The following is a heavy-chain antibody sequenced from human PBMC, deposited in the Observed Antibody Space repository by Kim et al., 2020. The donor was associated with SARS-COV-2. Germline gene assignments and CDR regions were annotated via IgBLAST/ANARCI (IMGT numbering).Heavy chain of an antibody. J-gene: IGHJ4*02. Sequence: GGSLRLSCAASGFTFSSYSMNWVRQAPGKGLEWVSSISSSSSYIYYADSVKGRFTISSDNAKNSLYLQMNSLRAEDTAVYYCARDAYYDILTGYYSYWGQGTLVTVSS. CDR2: ISSSSSYI. V-gene: IGHV3-21*01. CDR3: ARDAYYDILTGYYSY. CDR1: GFTFSSYS. D-gene: IGHD3-9*01.